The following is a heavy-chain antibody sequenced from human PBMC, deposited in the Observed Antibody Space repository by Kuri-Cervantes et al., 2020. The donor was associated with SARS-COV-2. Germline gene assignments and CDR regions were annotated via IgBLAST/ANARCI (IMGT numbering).Heavy chain of an antibody. V-gene: IGHV3-21*01. CDR3: VGLYSSSWSYDY. J-gene: IGHJ4*02. CDR2: ISSSSSYI. D-gene: IGHD6-13*01. CDR1: GFTFSSYS. Sequence: ETLSLTCAASGFTFSSYSMNWVRQAPGKGLEWVSSISSSSSYIYYADSVKGRFTISRDNSKNTLYLQMNSLRAEDTAVYYCVGLYSSSWSYDYWGQGTLVTVSS.